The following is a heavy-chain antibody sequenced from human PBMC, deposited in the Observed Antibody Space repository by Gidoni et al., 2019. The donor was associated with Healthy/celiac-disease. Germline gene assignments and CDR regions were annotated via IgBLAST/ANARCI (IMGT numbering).Heavy chain of an antibody. CDR1: GFTFSSYG. J-gene: IGHJ4*02. CDR2: ISYDGSNK. V-gene: IGHV3-30*18. Sequence: QVQLVESGGGVVQPGRSLRLSCAASGFTFSSYGRDWVRRAPGKGLEWVAVISYDGSNKYYADSVKGRFTISRDNSKNTLYLQMNSLRAEDTAVYYCAKDGRVLRFLEWLLYFDYWGQGTLVTVSS. D-gene: IGHD3-3*01. CDR3: AKDGRVLRFLEWLLYFDY.